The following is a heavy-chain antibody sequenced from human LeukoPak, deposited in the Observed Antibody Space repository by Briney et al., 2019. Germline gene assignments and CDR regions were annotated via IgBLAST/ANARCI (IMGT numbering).Heavy chain of an antibody. J-gene: IGHJ4*02. CDR2: MNPNSGNT. Sequence: ASLKVSCKASGYTFTSYDTNWVRQAPGQRLEWMGWMNPNSGNTGYAQKFQGRITMTRNTSISTAYMELSSLTSEDTAVYYCARIAAAGNRRLNYWGQGTLVTVSS. D-gene: IGHD6-13*01. CDR3: ARIAAAGNRRLNY. V-gene: IGHV1-8*01. CDR1: GYTFTSYD.